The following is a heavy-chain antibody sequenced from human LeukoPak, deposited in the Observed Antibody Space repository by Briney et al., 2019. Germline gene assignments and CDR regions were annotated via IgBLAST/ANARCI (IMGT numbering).Heavy chain of an antibody. CDR3: ARDRWQDWFDP. J-gene: IGHJ5*02. CDR1: GGSFSGYY. Sequence: PSETLSLTCAVYGGSFSGYYWSWIRQPPGKGLEWIGEINHSGSTNYNPSLKSRVTISVDTSKNQFSLKLSSVTAADTAVYYCARDRWQDWFDPWGQGTLVTVSS. V-gene: IGHV4-34*01. D-gene: IGHD5-24*01. CDR2: INHSGST.